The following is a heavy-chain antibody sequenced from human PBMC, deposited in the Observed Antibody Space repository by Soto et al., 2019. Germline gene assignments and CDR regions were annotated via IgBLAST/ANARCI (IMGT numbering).Heavy chain of an antibody. CDR1: AGTFDSYT. Sequence: QVQLVQSGAEVKKPGSSVKVSCSASAGTFDSYTISWVRQVPGQGLEWMGRIIPMLRMANFAQNFQGRVTMTADDSTSPAYMVLSSLRSEDTAVYFCATNYGSGSTHFDHWGQGTPVTVTS. V-gene: IGHV1-69*02. J-gene: IGHJ4*02. D-gene: IGHD3-10*01. CDR3: ATNYGSGSTHFDH. CDR2: IIPMLRMA.